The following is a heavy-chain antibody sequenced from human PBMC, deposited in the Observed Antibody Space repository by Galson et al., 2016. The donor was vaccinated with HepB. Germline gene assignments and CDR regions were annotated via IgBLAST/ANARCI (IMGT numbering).Heavy chain of an antibody. V-gene: IGHV3-21*01. CDR1: GFTFSSYS. J-gene: IGHJ6*02. Sequence: SLRLSCAASGFTFSSYSMSWVRQAPGKGLEWVSSISSSSTYIYYADSVTGRFTISRDKAKNSLYLQINSLRAEDTAMYYCARDPPLHYGSGRNCYYNGMDVWGQGTTVTVSS. CDR2: ISSSSTYI. D-gene: IGHD3-10*01. CDR3: ARDPPLHYGSGRNCYYNGMDV.